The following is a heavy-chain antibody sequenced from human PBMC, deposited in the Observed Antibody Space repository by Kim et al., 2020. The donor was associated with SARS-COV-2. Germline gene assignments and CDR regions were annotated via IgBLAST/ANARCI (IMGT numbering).Heavy chain of an antibody. J-gene: IGHJ4*02. Sequence: SIPPLKSRLTMSVDSSKNQFSLKVSSVTAADTAVYYCARGGSNRLYPFDYWGQGTLVTVSS. CDR3: ARGGSNRLYPFDY. D-gene: IGHD6-13*01. V-gene: IGHV4-4*07.